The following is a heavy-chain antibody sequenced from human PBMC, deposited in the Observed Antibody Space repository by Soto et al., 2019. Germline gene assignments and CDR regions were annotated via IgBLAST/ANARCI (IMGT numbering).Heavy chain of an antibody. J-gene: IGHJ5*02. Sequence: EVLLLESGGGLVQPGGSLRLSCAASGFTFSTYAMSWVRQAPGKGLEWVSAISGSGGSTYYADSVKGRFTISRDDSKNTLYLQMNSLGAEDTAVYYCAKEGSASGSLYNWFDPWGQGALVTVSS. CDR1: GFTFSTYA. CDR2: ISGSGGST. CDR3: AKEGSASGSLYNWFDP. V-gene: IGHV3-23*01. D-gene: IGHD3-10*01.